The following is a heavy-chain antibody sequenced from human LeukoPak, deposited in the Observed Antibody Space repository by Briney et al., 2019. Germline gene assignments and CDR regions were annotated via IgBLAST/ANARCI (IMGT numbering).Heavy chain of an antibody. D-gene: IGHD3-10*01. CDR3: ARGVVRITMVRGVIEAFDI. Sequence: SETLSLTCTVSGGSVRSGDYYWSWIRQPPGQGLEWIGYIYYSGNTYYNPSLKSRVTISVDTSKNQFSLNLSSVTAADTAVYYCARGVVRITMVRGVIEAFDIWGQGTMVTVSS. CDR2: IYYSGNT. V-gene: IGHV4-30-4*01. CDR1: GGSVRSGDYY. J-gene: IGHJ3*02.